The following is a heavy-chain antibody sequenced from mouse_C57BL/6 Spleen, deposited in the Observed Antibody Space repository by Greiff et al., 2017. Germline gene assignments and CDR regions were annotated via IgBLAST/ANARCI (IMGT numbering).Heavy chain of an antibody. CDR1: GFSLTSYG. V-gene: IGHV2-5*01. CDR2: IWRGGST. J-gene: IGHJ3*01. D-gene: IGHD1-1*01. CDR3: AKEGSSYGGAWFAY. Sequence: QVQLQQSGPGLVQPSQSLSITCTVSGFSLTSYGVHWVRQSPGKGQEWLGVIWRGGSTDYNAAFMSRLSITKDNSKSQVFFKMNSLQADDTAIYYCAKEGSSYGGAWFAYWGQGTLVTVSA.